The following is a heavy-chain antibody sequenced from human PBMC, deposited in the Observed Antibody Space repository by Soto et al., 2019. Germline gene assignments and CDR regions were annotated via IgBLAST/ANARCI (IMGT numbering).Heavy chain of an antibody. CDR3: AKTLWADVVTSGALDL. CDR2: LTNTDSQK. V-gene: IGHV3-23*01. D-gene: IGHD2-15*01. Sequence: EVQLLESGGGLAQPGGSLRLSCTASGLTLANHAMTWVRQAPGKGLQWVSTLTNTDSQKYYADSVQGRFSISRDSSKNALYLHMISLRVEDTAIYFCAKTLWADVVTSGALDLWGHGTLVTVSS. J-gene: IGHJ3*01. CDR1: GLTLANHA.